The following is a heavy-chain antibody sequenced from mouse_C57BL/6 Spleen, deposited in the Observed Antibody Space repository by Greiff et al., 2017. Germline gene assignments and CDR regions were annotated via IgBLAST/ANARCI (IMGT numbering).Heavy chain of an antibody. CDR2: IRNKANGYTT. CDR3: ARSLHLAMDY. Sequence: EVQLVESGGGLVQPGGSLSLSCAASGFTFTDYYMSWVRQTPGKALEWLGFIRNKANGYTTEDSASLKGRFTISRDNSQSILYLQMNALRAEDSATYYCARSLHLAMDYWGQGTSVTVSS. J-gene: IGHJ4*01. CDR1: GFTFTDYY. V-gene: IGHV7-3*01. D-gene: IGHD1-1*01.